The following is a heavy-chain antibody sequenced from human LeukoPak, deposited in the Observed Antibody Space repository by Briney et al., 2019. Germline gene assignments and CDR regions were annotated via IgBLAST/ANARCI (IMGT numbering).Heavy chain of an antibody. D-gene: IGHD5-18*01. CDR3: ARRASTERGHSYGLDS. Sequence: GGSLRLSCAASGFSFENYNMNWVRQAPGKGLEWVSSISGTSAYIYYADSVQGRFTVSRDNARTSLYLQMNSLRAEDTAVYYCARRASTERGHSYGLDSWGQGTLVTVSS. J-gene: IGHJ4*02. V-gene: IGHV3-21*01. CDR2: ISGTSAYI. CDR1: GFSFENYN.